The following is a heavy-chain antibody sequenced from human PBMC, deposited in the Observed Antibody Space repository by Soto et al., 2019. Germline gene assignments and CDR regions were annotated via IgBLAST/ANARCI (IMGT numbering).Heavy chain of an antibody. Sequence: QLQLQESGSGLVKPSQTLSLTCAVSGGSISSGGYSWSWIRQPPGKGLEWIGYIYHSGSTYYNPSLTSRVXLXLXXSKKQFSLKLSSVPAAETAVYYCARGMTTVPTLDYWGQGTLVTVSS. D-gene: IGHD4-17*01. J-gene: IGHJ4*02. CDR1: GGSISSGGYS. V-gene: IGHV4-30-2*01. CDR2: IYHSGST. CDR3: ARGMTTVPTLDY.